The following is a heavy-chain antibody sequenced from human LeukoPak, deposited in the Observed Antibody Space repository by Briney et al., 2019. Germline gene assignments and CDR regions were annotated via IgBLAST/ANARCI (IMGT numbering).Heavy chain of an antibody. CDR1: GFTFSSYG. Sequence: GRSLRLSCAASGFTFSSYGMHWVRQAPGKGLEWVAVISYDGSNKYYADPVKGRFTISRDNSKNTLYLQMNSLRAEDTAVYYCAKAVGDYGDYEIDYWGQGTLVTVSS. J-gene: IGHJ4*02. V-gene: IGHV3-30*18. D-gene: IGHD4-17*01. CDR3: AKAVGDYGDYEIDY. CDR2: ISYDGSNK.